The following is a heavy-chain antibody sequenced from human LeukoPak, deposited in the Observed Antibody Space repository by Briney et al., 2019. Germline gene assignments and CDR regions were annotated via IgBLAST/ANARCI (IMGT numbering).Heavy chain of an antibody. V-gene: IGHV3-7*03. J-gene: IGHJ4*02. CDR2: MQPDGGEK. CDR3: ARETPYGSSTFDY. Sequence: GGSLRLSCAASGFTFRSYWMSWVRQAPGKGLEWVANMQPDGGEKYYVDSVKGRFTISRDNAKNSLYLQMNSLRAEDTAVYCCARETPYGSSTFDYWGQGTRVTVSS. CDR1: GFTFRSYW. D-gene: IGHD3-10*01.